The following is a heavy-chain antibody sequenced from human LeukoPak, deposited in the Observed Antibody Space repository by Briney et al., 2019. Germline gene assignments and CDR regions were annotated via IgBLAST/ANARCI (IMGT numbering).Heavy chain of an antibody. Sequence: PGGSLRLSCSASGFTFSNYAMTWVRQAPGKGLEWVSVISGSGGSTDYADSVKGRFTISRDNSKNTLYLQMNSLRAEDTAVYYCAKDRAELTGDVSDDWGQETLVTVSS. J-gene: IGHJ4*02. V-gene: IGHV3-23*01. CDR1: GFTFSNYA. CDR3: AKDRAELTGDVSDD. D-gene: IGHD2-8*02. CDR2: ISGSGGST.